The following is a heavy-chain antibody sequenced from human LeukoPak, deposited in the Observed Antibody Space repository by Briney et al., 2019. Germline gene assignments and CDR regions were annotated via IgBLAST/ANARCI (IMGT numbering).Heavy chain of an antibody. CDR1: GFTFSGYS. CDR2: INNDRSSI. D-gene: IGHD2-21*01. V-gene: IGHV3-48*01. J-gene: IGHJ4*02. CDR3: ARGTDWSFDY. Sequence: PGGSLRLSCAASGFTFSGYSMNWVRQAPGKGLEWISYINNDRSSIADSVKGRFTISRDNAEHSLFRQMHSLRAEDTAVYYCARGTDWSFDYWGQGILVTVSS.